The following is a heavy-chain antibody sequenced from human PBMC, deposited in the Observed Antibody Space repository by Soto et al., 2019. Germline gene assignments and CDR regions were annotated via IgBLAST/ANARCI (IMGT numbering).Heavy chain of an antibody. CDR1: GYTFTAYY. CDR2: INPRFGDP. J-gene: IGHJ6*02. CDR3: ARNMDYYYGPGSGNGHGF. V-gene: IGHV1-2*02. D-gene: IGHD3-10*01. Sequence: QVQLVQSGAELKEPGDSVRVSCEASGYTFTAYYIHWVRQAPGQGLEWMGWINPRFGDPFYAQDFQGRVSMTRDTSISTVYMELSRLTSDDTAIYYCARNMDYYYGPGSGNGHGFWGQGTTVTVFS.